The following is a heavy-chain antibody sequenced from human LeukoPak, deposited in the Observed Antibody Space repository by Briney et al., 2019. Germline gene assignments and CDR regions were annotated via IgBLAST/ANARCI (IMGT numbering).Heavy chain of an antibody. CDR2: ISGSGGST. V-gene: IGHV3-23*01. CDR3: AKAGSKYYYDSSGYSDY. Sequence: HPGGSLRLSCAASGFTFSSYAMSWVRQAPGKGQEWVSAISGSGGSTYYADSVKGRFTISRDNSKNTLYLQMNSLRAEDTAVYYCAKAGSKYYYDSSGYSDYWGQGTLVTVSS. J-gene: IGHJ4*02. CDR1: GFTFSSYA. D-gene: IGHD3-22*01.